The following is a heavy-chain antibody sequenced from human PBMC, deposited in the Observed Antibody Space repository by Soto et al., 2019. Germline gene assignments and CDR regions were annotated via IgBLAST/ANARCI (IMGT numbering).Heavy chain of an antibody. J-gene: IGHJ4*02. D-gene: IGHD1-26*01. CDR1: GFTFSSYA. Sequence: GGSLRLSCAASGFTFSSYAMSWVRQAPGKGLEWVSAISGSGGSTYYADSVKGRFTISRDNSKNTLYLQMNSLRAEDTAVYYCASYSGSYYSCYFDYWAQGILVPVSS. V-gene: IGHV3-23*01. CDR3: ASYSGSYYSCYFDY. CDR2: ISGSGGST.